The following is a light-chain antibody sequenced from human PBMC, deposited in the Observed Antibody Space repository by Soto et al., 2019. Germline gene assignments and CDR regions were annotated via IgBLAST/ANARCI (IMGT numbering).Light chain of an antibody. CDR2: EVN. Sequence: QSVLTQPASVSGSPGQSITISCTGTSSDVGGYNCVPWYQQHPAKAPKLIIYEVNNRPSGVSNRFSGSKSGNTASLTISGLQAEDEADYYCCSHTRSSTYVFGTGTKVTVL. CDR3: CSHTRSSTYV. CDR1: SSDVGGYNC. J-gene: IGLJ1*01. V-gene: IGLV2-14*01.